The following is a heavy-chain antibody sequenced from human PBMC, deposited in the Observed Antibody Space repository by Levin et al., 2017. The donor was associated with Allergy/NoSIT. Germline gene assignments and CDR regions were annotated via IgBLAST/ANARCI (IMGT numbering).Heavy chain of an antibody. CDR2: VSASGSNT. CDR3: AKGRGYCSGGTCYYPNDAFDL. CDR1: GFTFASSA. D-gene: IGHD2-15*01. V-gene: IGHV3-23*01. J-gene: IGHJ3*01. Sequence: GESLKISCAASGFTFASSAMTWVRQAPGKGLEWVSGVSASGSNTDYADSVKGRFTISRDNSKNTLYLQMNSLRAEDTAVFYCAKGRGYCSGGTCYYPNDAFDLWGQGTMVTVSS.